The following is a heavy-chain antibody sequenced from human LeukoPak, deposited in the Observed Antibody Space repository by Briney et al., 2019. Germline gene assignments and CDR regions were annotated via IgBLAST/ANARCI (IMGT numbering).Heavy chain of an antibody. CDR1: GYSFTNYW. CDR2: NYPGNSET. V-gene: IGHV5-51*01. Sequence: GESLKISCKSSGYSFTNYWIGWVRQMPGKGLEWMGLNYPGNSETRYSPSFQGQVTISADKSITTAYLQWSSLKASDTAMYYCARPRYYGSGSYVDYWGQGTLVTVSS. CDR3: ARPRYYGSGSYVDY. J-gene: IGHJ4*02. D-gene: IGHD3-10*01.